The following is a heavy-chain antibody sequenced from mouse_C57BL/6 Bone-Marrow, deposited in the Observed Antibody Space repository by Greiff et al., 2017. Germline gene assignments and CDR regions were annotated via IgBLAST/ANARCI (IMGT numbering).Heavy chain of an antibody. Sequence: QVQLQQSGAELARPGASVKLSCKASGYTFTSYGISWVKQRTGQGLEWIGEIYPRSGNPYYNEKFKGKATLTADKSSSTAYMELRSLTSEDSAVYFCARWGSIYYGNYYFDYWGQGTTLTVSS. CDR3: ARWGSIYYGNYYFDY. V-gene: IGHV1-81*01. J-gene: IGHJ2*01. CDR2: IYPRSGNP. CDR1: GYTFTSYG. D-gene: IGHD2-1*01.